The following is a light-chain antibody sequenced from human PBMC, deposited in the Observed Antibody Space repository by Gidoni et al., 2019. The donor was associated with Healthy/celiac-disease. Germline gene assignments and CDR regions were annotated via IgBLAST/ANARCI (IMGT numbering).Light chain of an antibody. V-gene: IGKV1-39*01. Sequence: DIQMTQSPSSLSASVGDRVTITCRASQSISSYLNWYQQKPGKAPKLLIYAASSLQRGVPSRFSGSGSGTDFTLTISSLQPEDFATYYCQQSYSTPPLTFGQGTKVEIK. CDR1: QSISSY. CDR2: AAS. CDR3: QQSYSTPPLT. J-gene: IGKJ1*01.